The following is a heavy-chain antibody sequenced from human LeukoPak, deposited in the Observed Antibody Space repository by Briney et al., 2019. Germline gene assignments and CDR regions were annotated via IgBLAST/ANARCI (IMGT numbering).Heavy chain of an antibody. J-gene: IGHJ3*02. CDR2: ISYDVSNK. Sequence: GGSLRLSCAASGFTFSSYAMHWVRQAPGKGLEWVAVISYDVSNKYYADSVKGRFTISRDNSKNTLYLQMNSLRAEDTAVYYCAKDAAGTATPSLDIWGQGTMVTVSS. CDR1: GFTFSSYA. CDR3: AKDAAGTATPSLDI. V-gene: IGHV3-30-3*01. D-gene: IGHD2-15*01.